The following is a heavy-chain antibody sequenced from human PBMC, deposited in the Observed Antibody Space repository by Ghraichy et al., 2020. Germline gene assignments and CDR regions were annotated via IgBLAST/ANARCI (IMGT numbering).Heavy chain of an antibody. Sequence: SETLSLTYTVSGGSISSGGYYWSWIRQHPGKGLEWIGYIYYSGSTYYNPSLKSRVTISVDTSKNQFSLKLSSVTAADTAVYYCAAGREYSSSDYFDYWGQGTLVTVSS. D-gene: IGHD6-6*01. CDR3: AAGREYSSSDYFDY. J-gene: IGHJ4*02. CDR1: GGSISSGGYY. V-gene: IGHV4-31*03. CDR2: IYYSGST.